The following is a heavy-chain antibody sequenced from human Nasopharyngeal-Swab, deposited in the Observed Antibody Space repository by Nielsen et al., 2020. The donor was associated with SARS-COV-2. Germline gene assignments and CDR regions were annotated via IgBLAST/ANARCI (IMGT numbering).Heavy chain of an antibody. J-gene: IGHJ5*02. CDR2: IYYSGST. CDR1: GGSVSSGSYY. Sequence: SETLSLTCTVSGGSVSSGSYYWSWIRQPPGKGLEWIGYIYYSGSTNYNPSLKSRVTISVDTSKNQFSLKLSSVTAADTAVYYCARDLGYSGWFDPWGQGTLVTVSS. D-gene: IGHD5-18*01. CDR3: ARDLGYSGWFDP. V-gene: IGHV4-61*01.